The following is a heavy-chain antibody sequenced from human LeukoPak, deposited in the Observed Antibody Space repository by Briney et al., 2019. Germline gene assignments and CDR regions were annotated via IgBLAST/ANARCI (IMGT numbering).Heavy chain of an antibody. CDR1: GESFSDYY. CDR2: INHSGKT. J-gene: IGHJ4*02. Sequence: SETLSLTCAVYGESFSDYYWTWIRQPPGKGLEWIGEINHSGKTNYNPTLKSRVTISLDTSKKQFSLKLYSVTAADTAVYYCARLRNDYGDYVLDYWGQGTLVTVSS. D-gene: IGHD4-17*01. CDR3: ARLRNDYGDYVLDY. V-gene: IGHV4-34*01.